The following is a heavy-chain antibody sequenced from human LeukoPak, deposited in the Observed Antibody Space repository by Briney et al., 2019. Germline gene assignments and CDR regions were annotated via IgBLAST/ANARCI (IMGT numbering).Heavy chain of an antibody. CDR3: ARDSVAGTIDY. Sequence: PSETLSLTCTVSGGSISSYYWSRIRQPAGKGLEWIGRIYTSGSTNYNPSLKSRVIMSVDTSKNQFSLKLSSVTAADTAVYYCARDSVAGTIDYWGQGTLVTVSS. J-gene: IGHJ4*02. V-gene: IGHV4-4*07. CDR1: GGSISSYY. CDR2: IYTSGST. D-gene: IGHD6-19*01.